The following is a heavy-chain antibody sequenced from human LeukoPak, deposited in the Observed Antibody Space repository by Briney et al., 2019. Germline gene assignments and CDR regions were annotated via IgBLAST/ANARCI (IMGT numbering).Heavy chain of an antibody. Sequence: GASVKVSCKASGYTFTSYGISWVRQAPGQGLEWMGWISAYNGNTNYAQKLQGRVTMNTDTSTSTAYMELRSLRSEDTAVYYCARECSKVVGSCGFDYWGQGTLVTVSS. D-gene: IGHD1-26*01. CDR3: ARECSKVVGSCGFDY. CDR2: ISAYNGNT. CDR1: GYTFTSYG. J-gene: IGHJ4*02. V-gene: IGHV1-18*01.